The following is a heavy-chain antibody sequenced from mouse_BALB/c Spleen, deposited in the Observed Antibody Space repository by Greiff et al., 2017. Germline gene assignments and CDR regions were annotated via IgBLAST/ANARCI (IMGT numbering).Heavy chain of an antibody. D-gene: IGHD2-2*01. CDR3: ARDDGYDGGFAY. CDR2: IYPGDGDT. V-gene: IGHV1-87*01. J-gene: IGHJ3*01. Sequence: VQLQQSGAELVRPGASVKLSCKASGYTFTSYWMQWVKQRPGQGLEWIGAIYPGDGDTRYTQKFKGKATLTADKSSSTAYMQLSSLASEDSAVYYGARDDGYDGGFAYWGQGTLVTVSA. CDR1: GYTFTSYW.